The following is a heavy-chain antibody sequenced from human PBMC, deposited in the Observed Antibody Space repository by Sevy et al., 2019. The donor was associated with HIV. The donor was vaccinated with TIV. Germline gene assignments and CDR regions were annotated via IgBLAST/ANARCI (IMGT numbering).Heavy chain of an antibody. CDR1: GFTFSSYE. D-gene: IGHD6-19*01. CDR2: ISSSGSTI. CDR3: ARDGPYSSRWYFVYFQH. V-gene: IGHV3-48*03. Sequence: GGSLRLSCAASGFTFSSYEMNWVRQAPGKGLEWVSYISSSGSTIYYEDSVKGRFTISRDNAKNSLYLQMNSLRAEDTAVYYCARDGPYSSRWYFVYFQHWGQGTLVTVSS. J-gene: IGHJ1*01.